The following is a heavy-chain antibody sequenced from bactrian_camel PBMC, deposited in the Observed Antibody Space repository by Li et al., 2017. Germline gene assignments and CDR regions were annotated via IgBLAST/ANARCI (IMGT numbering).Heavy chain of an antibody. D-gene: IGHD1*01. CDR2: IKGGADKP. Sequence: VQLVESGGGLVRPGSSLTLRCATSGFTFSVSALSWVRQAPGKGLDWVSSIKGGADKPYYADSVKGRFTITLDNARNTLYLQMNNLQPEDTAIYYCAATSAPSWNLNPSNYNYWGQGTQVTVS. J-gene: IGHJ4*01. CDR1: GFTFSVSA. CDR3: AATSAPSWNLNPSNYNY. V-gene: IGHV3S40*01.